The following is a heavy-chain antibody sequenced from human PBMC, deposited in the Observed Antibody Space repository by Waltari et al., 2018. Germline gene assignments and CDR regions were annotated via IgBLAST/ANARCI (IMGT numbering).Heavy chain of an antibody. CDR3: ARGHLAEA. CDR1: GGSFSGYY. D-gene: IGHD6-13*01. Sequence: QVQLQQWGAGLLTPSETLSLTCAVYGGSFSGYYWGWIRQPPGKGLEWIGEITHSGSTNYNPSLKSGVTISVDTSKNQFSLKLSSVTAADTAVYYCARGHLAEAWGQGTLVTVSS. CDR2: ITHSGST. V-gene: IGHV4-34*01. J-gene: IGHJ4*02.